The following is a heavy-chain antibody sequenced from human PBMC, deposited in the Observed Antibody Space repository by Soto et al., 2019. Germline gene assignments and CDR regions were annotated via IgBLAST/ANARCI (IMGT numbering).Heavy chain of an antibody. V-gene: IGHV3-23*01. CDR3: AKGGVAAARGYFDH. CDR2: ISGSGSVT. D-gene: IGHD6-13*01. CDR1: GFNFRSYG. J-gene: IGHJ4*02. Sequence: GGSLRLSCAASGFNFRSYGLSWVRQAPGKGLEWVSDISGSGSVTNYADSVKGRFTISRDNSNNTLTLQMDSLRAEDTAVYYCAKGGVAAARGYFDHWGQGTRVTVSS.